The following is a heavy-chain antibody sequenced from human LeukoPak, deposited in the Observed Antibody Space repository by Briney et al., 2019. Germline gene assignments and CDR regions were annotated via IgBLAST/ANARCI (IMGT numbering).Heavy chain of an antibody. J-gene: IGHJ3*02. Sequence: SETLSLTCTVSGGSISSGGYYWSWIRQHPGTGLEWIGYIYYSGSTYYNPSLKSRVTISVDTSKNQFSLKLSSVTAADTAVYYCAREETAGDAFDIWGQGTMVTVSS. CDR2: IYYSGST. V-gene: IGHV4-31*03. CDR1: GGSISSGGYY. D-gene: IGHD6-19*01. CDR3: AREETAGDAFDI.